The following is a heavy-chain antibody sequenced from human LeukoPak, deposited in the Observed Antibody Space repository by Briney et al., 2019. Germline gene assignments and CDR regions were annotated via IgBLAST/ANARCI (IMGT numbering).Heavy chain of an antibody. V-gene: IGHV3-74*01. CDR1: GFTLSTYW. CDR2: INSDGSRT. CDR3: ARGSWSAADTNIDY. J-gene: IGHJ4*02. Sequence: GGSLRLSCAAAGFTLSTYWMHWVRQGPGKGLVWVSCINSDGSRTTYADSVKGRFTISRDNAKNTLYLQMNTLRVEDTAVYYCARGSWSAADTNIDYWGQGTLVTVSS. D-gene: IGHD6-13*01.